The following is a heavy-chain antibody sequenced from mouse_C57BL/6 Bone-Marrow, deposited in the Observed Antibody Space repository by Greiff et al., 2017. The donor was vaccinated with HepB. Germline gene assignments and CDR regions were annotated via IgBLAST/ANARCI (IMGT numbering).Heavy chain of an antibody. Sequence: VQLQQSGPGLVQPSQSLSITCTVSGFSLTSYGVHWVRQSPGKGLEWLGVIWSGGGTDYNAAFISRLSISKDNSKSQVFFKMNSLQADDTAIYYCARAPYYCFAMDYWGQGTSVTVSS. J-gene: IGHJ4*01. V-gene: IGHV2-2*01. CDR2: IWSGGGT. D-gene: IGHD2-12*01. CDR1: GFSLTSYG. CDR3: ARAPYYCFAMDY.